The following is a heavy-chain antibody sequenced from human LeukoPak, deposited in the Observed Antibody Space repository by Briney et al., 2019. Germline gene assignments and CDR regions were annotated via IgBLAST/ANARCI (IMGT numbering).Heavy chain of an antibody. J-gene: IGHJ5*02. Sequence: TLSLTCTVSGGSISSGGYYWSWIRQPPGKGLEWIGYIYHSGSTYYNPSLKSRVTISVDRSKNQFSLKLSSVTAADTAVYYCATGRIGYSSTHWFDPWGQGTLVTVSS. CDR3: ATGRIGYSSTHWFDP. D-gene: IGHD5-18*01. CDR1: GGSISSGGYY. V-gene: IGHV4-30-2*01. CDR2: IYHSGST.